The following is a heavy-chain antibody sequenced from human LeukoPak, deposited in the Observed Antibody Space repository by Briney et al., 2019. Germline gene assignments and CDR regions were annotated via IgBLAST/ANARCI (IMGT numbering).Heavy chain of an antibody. CDR2: ISGSGGST. J-gene: IGHJ4*02. V-gene: IGHV3-23*01. D-gene: IGHD5-18*01. CDR1: GFTFRSYA. CDR3: AKDGGGYSYGLTDY. Sequence: SGGSLRLSCVASGFTFRSYAMSWVRQGPGKGLEWVSAISGSGGSTYYADSVKGRFTISRDNSKNTLYLQMNSLRAEDTAVYYCAKDGGGYSYGLTDYWGQGTLVTVSS.